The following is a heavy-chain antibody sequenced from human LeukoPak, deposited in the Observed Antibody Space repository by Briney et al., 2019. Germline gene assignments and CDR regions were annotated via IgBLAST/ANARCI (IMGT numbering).Heavy chain of an antibody. CDR1: GYSISSGYY. CDR3: ATPVLCFLECPNTHAFDI. Sequence: KSSETLSLTCTVSGYSISSGYYWGWIRQPPGKWLEWIGSIYHSGSTYYNPSLKSRVTISVDTSKNQFSLKLSSVTAADTAVYYCATPVLCFLECPNTHAFDIWGQGTMDTVSS. D-gene: IGHD3-3*01. J-gene: IGHJ3*02. CDR2: IYHSGST. V-gene: IGHV4-38-2*02.